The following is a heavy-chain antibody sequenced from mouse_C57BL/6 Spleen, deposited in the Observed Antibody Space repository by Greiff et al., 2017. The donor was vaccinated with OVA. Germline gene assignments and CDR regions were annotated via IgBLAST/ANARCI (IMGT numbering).Heavy chain of an antibody. CDR1: GYAFSSSW. J-gene: IGHJ1*03. Sequence: VQLQQSGPELVKPGASVKISCKASGYAFSSSWMNWVKQRPGKGLEWIGRIYPGDGDTNYNGKFKGKATLTADKSSSTAYMQRSRLTSEDSAVYVGAREADGYYGYWYFDVWGTGTTVTVSS. CDR2: IYPGDGDT. D-gene: IGHD2-3*01. CDR3: AREADGYYGYWYFDV. V-gene: IGHV1-82*01.